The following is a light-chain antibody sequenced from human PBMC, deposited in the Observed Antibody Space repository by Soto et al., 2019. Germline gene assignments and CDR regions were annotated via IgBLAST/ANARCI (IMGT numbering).Light chain of an antibody. V-gene: IGKV3-20*01. CDR1: QSVTSNY. J-gene: IGKJ2*01. CDR3: QQYCSSPAT. Sequence: EIVLTQSPGTLSLSPGERATLSCRASQSVTSNYLAWYQQKPGQAPGLLIYGASSRATGIPDRFSGSGSGTDFTLTISRLEPEDVAVYYCQQYCSSPATFGQGTKLEIK. CDR2: GAS.